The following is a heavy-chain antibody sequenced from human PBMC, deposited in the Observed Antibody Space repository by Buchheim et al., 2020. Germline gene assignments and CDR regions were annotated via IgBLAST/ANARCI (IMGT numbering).Heavy chain of an antibody. J-gene: IGHJ4*02. CDR3: TRESIAYGTLDN. Sequence: EVQLVDSGGALVKPGGSLRLSCVASGFTFISAWMTWVRQAPGEGLEWVGRIISKSDGGTTDYAAPVNGRFIISRDDSKDTLYLQMNSLMTENTGVYYCTRESIAYGTLDNWGQGTL. CDR2: IISKSDGGTT. CDR1: GFTFISAW. V-gene: IGHV3-15*02. D-gene: IGHD4-17*01.